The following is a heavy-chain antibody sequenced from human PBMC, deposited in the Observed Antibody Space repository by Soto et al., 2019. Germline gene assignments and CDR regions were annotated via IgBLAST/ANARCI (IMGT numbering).Heavy chain of an antibody. Sequence: GGSLRLSCAASGFTFSSYAMHWVRQAPGKGLEWVAVISYDGSNKYYADSVKGRFTISRDNSKNTLYLQMNSLRAEDTAVYYCARDLVPYDFWSGLDYWGQGTLVTVSS. CDR3: ARDLVPYDFWSGLDY. V-gene: IGHV3-30-3*01. D-gene: IGHD3-3*01. J-gene: IGHJ4*02. CDR2: ISYDGSNK. CDR1: GFTFSSYA.